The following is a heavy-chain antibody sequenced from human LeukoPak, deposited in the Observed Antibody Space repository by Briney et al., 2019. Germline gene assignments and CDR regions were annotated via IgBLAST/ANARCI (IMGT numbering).Heavy chain of an antibody. CDR1: GFTFTGHY. D-gene: IGHD3-10*01. J-gene: IGHJ4*02. Sequence: ASVTVSCKASGFTFTGHYMHWVRQAPGQGLEWMGWINGNSGATNYARNFQDRVTLTRDTSISTVYMELSRLRIDDTAVYYCARDFSWGVDYWGQGTLVTASS. V-gene: IGHV1-2*02. CDR3: ARDFSWGVDY. CDR2: INGNSGAT.